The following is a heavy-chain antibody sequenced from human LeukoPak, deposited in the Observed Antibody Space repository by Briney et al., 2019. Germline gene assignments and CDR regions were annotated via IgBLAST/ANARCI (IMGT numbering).Heavy chain of an antibody. J-gene: IGHJ5*02. CDR1: GYTFIDYA. CDR3: ARDWAPGSSPLDP. D-gene: IGHD3-10*01. V-gene: IGHV1-3*01. Sequence: GASVKVSCKAPGYTFIDYAIHWVRQAPGQSLEWVGWISRGNDDTKYSQKFQGRVTITEDTSANTVYMELSSLRSEDTAVYYCARDWAPGSSPLDPWGQGTLVTVSS. CDR2: ISRGNDDT.